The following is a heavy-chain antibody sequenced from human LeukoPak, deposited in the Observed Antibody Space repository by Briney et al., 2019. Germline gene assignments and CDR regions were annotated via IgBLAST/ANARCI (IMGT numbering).Heavy chain of an antibody. J-gene: IGHJ4*02. V-gene: IGHV4-34*01. D-gene: IGHD3-10*02. CDR2: INHSGST. Sequence: SETLSLTCAVYGGSFSGYYWSWIRQPPGKGLEWIGEINHSGSTNYNPSLKSRVTISVDTSKNQFSLKLSSVTAADTAVYYCASTLTVYYVTYWGQGTLVTVSS. CDR3: ASTLTVYYVTY. CDR1: GGSFSGYY.